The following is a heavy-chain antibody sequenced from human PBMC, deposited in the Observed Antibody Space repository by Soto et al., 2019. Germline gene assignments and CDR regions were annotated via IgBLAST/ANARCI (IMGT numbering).Heavy chain of an antibody. CDR2: ISYDGSNK. V-gene: IGHV3-30-3*01. Sequence: QVQLVESGGGVVQPGRSLRLSCAASGFTLSSYAMHWVRQAPGKGLEWVAVISYDGSNKYYADSVKGRFTISRDNSKNTLYLQMNSLRAEDTAVYYCARDLGYYYDSSGYYYRIGYNGMDVWGQGTTVTVSS. D-gene: IGHD3-22*01. CDR1: GFTLSSYA. J-gene: IGHJ6*02. CDR3: ARDLGYYYDSSGYYYRIGYNGMDV.